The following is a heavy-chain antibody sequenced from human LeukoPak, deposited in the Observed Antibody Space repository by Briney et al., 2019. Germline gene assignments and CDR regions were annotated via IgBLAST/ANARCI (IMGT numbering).Heavy chain of an antibody. V-gene: IGHV3-30*02. J-gene: IGHJ4*02. CDR1: GFTFSSYG. D-gene: IGHD6-19*01. Sequence: GGPLRLSCAASGFTFSSYGMHWVRQAPGKGLEWVAFIRYDGSNKYYADSVKGRFTISRDNSKNALYLQMNSLRAEDTAVHYCAKDRVAGRGDFDYWGQGTLVTVSS. CDR3: AKDRVAGRGDFDY. CDR2: IRYDGSNK.